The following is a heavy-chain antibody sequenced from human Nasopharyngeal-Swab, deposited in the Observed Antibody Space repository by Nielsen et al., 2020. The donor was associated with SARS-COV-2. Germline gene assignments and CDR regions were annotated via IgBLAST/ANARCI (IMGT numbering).Heavy chain of an antibody. D-gene: IGHD3-16*01. Sequence: ASVKVSCKTSGYTLSSYDIAWVRQAPGQGLEWLGWISPYNDYTHYAQKFQGSVTMTSDTSTSTAYLELRSLTSDDTAVYYCARELGVGLFDYWGQGTLVTVSS. V-gene: IGHV1-18*01. CDR2: ISPYNDYT. CDR3: ARELGVGLFDY. CDR1: GYTLSSYD. J-gene: IGHJ4*02.